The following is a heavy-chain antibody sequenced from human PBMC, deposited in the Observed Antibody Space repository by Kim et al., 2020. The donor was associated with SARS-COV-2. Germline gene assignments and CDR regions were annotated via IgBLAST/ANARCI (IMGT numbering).Heavy chain of an antibody. J-gene: IGHJ3*02. Sequence: TYYPPSLKSRVTISVDTSKNQFSLKLSSVTAADTAVYYCARDTKGSAFDIWGQGTMVTVSS. CDR3: ARDTKGSAFDI. CDR2: T. D-gene: IGHD2-15*01. V-gene: IGHV4-39*07.